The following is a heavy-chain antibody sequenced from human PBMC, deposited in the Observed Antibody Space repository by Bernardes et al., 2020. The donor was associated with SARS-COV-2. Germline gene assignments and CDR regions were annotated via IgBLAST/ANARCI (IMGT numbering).Heavy chain of an antibody. D-gene: IGHD3-10*01. Sequence: SETLSLTCTVSGGSISSYYWSWIRQPPGKGLEWIGYIYYSGITNYNPSLKSRVTISVDTSKNQFSLKLSSVTAADTAVYYCAVGSGSTGYNWFDPWGQGTLVTVSS. CDR3: AVGSGSTGYNWFDP. CDR1: GGSISSYY. CDR2: IYYSGIT. V-gene: IGHV4-59*08. J-gene: IGHJ5*02.